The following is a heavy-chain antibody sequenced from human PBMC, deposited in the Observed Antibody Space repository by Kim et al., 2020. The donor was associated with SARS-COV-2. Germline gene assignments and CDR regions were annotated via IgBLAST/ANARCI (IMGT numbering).Heavy chain of an antibody. CDR3: ARGGDSSSWLNWFDP. D-gene: IGHD6-13*01. J-gene: IGHJ5*02. Sequence: DTGQGRFTISRDNSKNTLYLQMNSLRPEDTAVYYCARGGDSSSWLNWFDPWGQGTLVTVSS. V-gene: IGHV3-30*01.